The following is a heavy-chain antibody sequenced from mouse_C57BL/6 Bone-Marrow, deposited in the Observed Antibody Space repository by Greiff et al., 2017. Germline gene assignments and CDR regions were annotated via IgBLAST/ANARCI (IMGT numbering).Heavy chain of an antibody. Sequence: EVMLVESGGDLVKPGGSLKLSCAASGFTFSSYGMSWVRQTPDKRLEWVATISSGGSYTYYPDSVKGRFTISRDNAKNTLYLQMSSLKSEDTAMYYCARHNYYGSYWGQGTTLTVSS. CDR3: ARHNYYGSY. D-gene: IGHD1-1*01. V-gene: IGHV5-6*02. J-gene: IGHJ2*01. CDR1: GFTFSSYG. CDR2: ISSGGSYT.